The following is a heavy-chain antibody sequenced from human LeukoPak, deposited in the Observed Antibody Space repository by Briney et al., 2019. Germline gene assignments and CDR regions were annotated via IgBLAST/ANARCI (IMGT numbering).Heavy chain of an antibody. D-gene: IGHD1-14*01. V-gene: IGHV3-23*01. Sequence: GGSLRLSCAASAFPFSTYVMSWVRQAPGGGLEWISSINGDGARTYYTNSVKGRFTIFRDNPKNTLFLQVNSLRVEDTAVYYCAKGGLTTPLHYWGQGTLVTVSS. CDR3: AKGGLTTPLHY. J-gene: IGHJ4*02. CDR1: AFPFSTYV. CDR2: INGDGART.